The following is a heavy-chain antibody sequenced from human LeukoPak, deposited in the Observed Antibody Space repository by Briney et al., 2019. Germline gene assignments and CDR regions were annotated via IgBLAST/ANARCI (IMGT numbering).Heavy chain of an antibody. Sequence: GGSLRLSCAAYGFSLSGYWMSWVRLAPGKGLEWVARLHADGNEKYFVHSVKGRFTVSRGNAKNSLYLQMNSLRVEDTAVYYCARGGYSFDYLGQGTLVIVSS. CDR2: LHADGNEK. CDR3: ARGGYSFDY. CDR1: GFSLSGYW. J-gene: IGHJ4*02. V-gene: IGHV3-7*01. D-gene: IGHD5-18*01.